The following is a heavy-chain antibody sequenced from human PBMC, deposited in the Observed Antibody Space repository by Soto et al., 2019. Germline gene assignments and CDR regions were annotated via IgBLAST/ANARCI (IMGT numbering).Heavy chain of an antibody. CDR3: ARGWGRISDS. D-gene: IGHD7-27*01. CDR2: INHSGST. CDR1: GGSFSGYY. V-gene: IGHV4-34*01. J-gene: IGHJ4*02. Sequence: QVQLQQWGAGLLKPSETLSLTCAVYGGSFSGYYWSWIRQPPGKGLEWIGEINHSGSTNYNPSLKSRVTISVDTSKNQFSLKLSSVAAGDTVVYYGARGWGRISDSWGQGALVAVSS.